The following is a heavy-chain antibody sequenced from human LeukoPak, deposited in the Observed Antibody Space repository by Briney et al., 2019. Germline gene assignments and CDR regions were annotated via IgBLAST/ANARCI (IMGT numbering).Heavy chain of an antibody. V-gene: IGHV3-11*06. Sequence: GGSLRLSCAASGFTFSDYYMSWIRQVPGKGLEWISYIGIDSGNTKYADSVRGRFTISADKAKNSLYLQMNSLRVEDTAVYYCARDHNYAFDNWGQGTLVSVAS. CDR2: IGIDSGNT. J-gene: IGHJ4*02. CDR1: GFTFSDYY. D-gene: IGHD1-1*01. CDR3: ARDHNYAFDN.